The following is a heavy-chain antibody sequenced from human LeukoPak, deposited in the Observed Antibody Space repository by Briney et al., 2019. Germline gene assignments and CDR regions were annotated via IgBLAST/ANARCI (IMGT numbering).Heavy chain of an antibody. J-gene: IGHJ4*02. D-gene: IGHD6-6*01. CDR2: VYYTGST. Sequence: KPSETLSLTCSVSGGSVSSYYWSWIRQSPGKGLEWIGHVYYTGSTNYNPSLKSRVTMFEDKSKNQFSLRLYSVTVADTAVYYCARHFAYSSSSYFDYWGQGSLVTVSS. V-gene: IGHV4-59*08. CDR3: ARHFAYSSSSYFDY. CDR1: GGSVSSYY.